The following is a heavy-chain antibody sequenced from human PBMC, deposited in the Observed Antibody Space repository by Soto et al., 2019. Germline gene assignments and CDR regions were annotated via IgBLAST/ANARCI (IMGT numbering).Heavy chain of an antibody. V-gene: IGHV1-69*01. CDR2: IIPIFGTA. CDR1: GGTSSDYA. CDR3: AGSFKYGSGTFDALDV. D-gene: IGHD3-10*01. J-gene: IGHJ3*01. Sequence: QVLLVQSGTEVKKPGSSVKVSCQPSGGTSSDYALTWVRQAPGQGLEWMGGIIPIFGTANYAQRFQGRVSITADESSSTAYMELSSLKSEDTAVYYCAGSFKYGSGTFDALDVWGHGTMVMVSS.